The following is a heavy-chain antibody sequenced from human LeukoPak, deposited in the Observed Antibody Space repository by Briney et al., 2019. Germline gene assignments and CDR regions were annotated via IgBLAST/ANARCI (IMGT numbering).Heavy chain of an antibody. D-gene: IGHD3-10*01. Sequence: GGSLRLSCAASGFTFSTYRMNWVRQAPGKGLEWVSSISSSSSYIYYADSVKGRFTISRDNAKNSLYLQMNSLRAEDTAVYYCAKDHYYGSGSYPYNWFDPWGQGTLVTVSS. CDR2: ISSSSSYI. J-gene: IGHJ5*02. V-gene: IGHV3-21*04. CDR3: AKDHYYGSGSYPYNWFDP. CDR1: GFTFSTYR.